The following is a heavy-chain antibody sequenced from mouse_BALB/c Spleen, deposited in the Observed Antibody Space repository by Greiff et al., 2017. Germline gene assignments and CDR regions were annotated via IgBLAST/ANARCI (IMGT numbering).Heavy chain of an antibody. CDR2: ISSGSSTI. CDR1: GFTFSSFG. V-gene: IGHV5-17*02. D-gene: IGHD2-1*01. J-gene: IGHJ3*01. Sequence: EVQLVESGGGLVQPGGSRKLSCAASGFTFSSFGMHWVRQAPEKGLEWVAYISSGSSTIYYADTVKGRFTISRDNPKNTLFLQMTSLRSEDTAMYYCARSDGNYVFAYWGQGTLVTVSA. CDR3: ARSDGNYVFAY.